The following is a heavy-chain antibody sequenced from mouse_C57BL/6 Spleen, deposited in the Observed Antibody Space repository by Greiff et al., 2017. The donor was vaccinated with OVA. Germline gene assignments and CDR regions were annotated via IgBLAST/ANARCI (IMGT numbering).Heavy chain of an antibody. Sequence: VKLKQSGPGLVQPSQSLSITCTVSGFSLTSYGVHWVRQSPGKGLAWLGVIWSGGSTDYNAAFISRLSISKDNSKSQVFFKMNSLQADDTAIYYCARGPFDDWGQGTTLTVSS. J-gene: IGHJ2*01. CDR1: GFSLTSYG. CDR2: IWSGGST. CDR3: ARGPFDD. V-gene: IGHV2-2*01.